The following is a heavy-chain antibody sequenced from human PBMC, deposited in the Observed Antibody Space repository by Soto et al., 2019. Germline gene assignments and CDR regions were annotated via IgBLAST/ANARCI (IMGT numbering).Heavy chain of an antibody. D-gene: IGHD3-10*01. CDR1: GGSISSYY. Sequence: SETLSLTCSVSGGSISSYYWSWIRQPPGKGLEWIGYIYYSGSTNYNPSLKSRVTISVDTSKNQFSLKLSSVTAADTAVYYCARASGGYYGSGRDYYYYYGMDVWGQGTPVTVSS. J-gene: IGHJ6*02. V-gene: IGHV4-59*01. CDR3: ARASGGYYGSGRDYYYYYGMDV. CDR2: IYYSGST.